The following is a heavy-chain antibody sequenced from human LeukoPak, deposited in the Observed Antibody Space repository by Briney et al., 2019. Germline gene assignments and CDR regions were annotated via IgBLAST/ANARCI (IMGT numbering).Heavy chain of an antibody. V-gene: IGHV4-59*04. D-gene: IGHD5-24*01. CDR1: GGSISSYY. Sequence: SETLSLTCTVSGGSISSYYWSRIRQPPGKGLEWIGYIYYSGSTYYNPSLQSRVTMSIDTPKNQFSLKLSSVTAVDTAVYYCARKEDGYNPFDNWGQGTLVTVSS. CDR2: IYYSGST. J-gene: IGHJ4*02. CDR3: ARKEDGYNPFDN.